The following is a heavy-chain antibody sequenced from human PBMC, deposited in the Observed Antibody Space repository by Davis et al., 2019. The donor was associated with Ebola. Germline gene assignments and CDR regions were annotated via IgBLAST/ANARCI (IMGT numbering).Heavy chain of an antibody. D-gene: IGHD1-1*01. CDR1: GFSISKYW. Sequence: GESLKISCAASGFSISKYWMNWVRQAPGGLEWVGKIKEDGSQTYYVDSVRGRFTISRDNAQNSLYLQMNSLRADDTAVYYCARDAPWQYIFDSWGQGIRVTVSS. V-gene: IGHV3-7*01. CDR2: IKEDGSQT. CDR3: ARDAPWQYIFDS. J-gene: IGHJ4*02.